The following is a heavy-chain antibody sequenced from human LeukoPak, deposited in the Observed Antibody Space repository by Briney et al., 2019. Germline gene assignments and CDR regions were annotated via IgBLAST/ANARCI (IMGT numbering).Heavy chain of an antibody. J-gene: IGHJ4*02. V-gene: IGHV4-39*01. CDR2: IYYSGST. D-gene: IGHD3-9*01. Sequence: SETLSLTCTVSGGSISSSSYYWGWNRQPPGKGLEWIGSIYYSGSTYYNPSLKSRVTISVDTSKNQFSLKLSSVTAADTAVYYCARTDPGEPYYDILTGYYFDYWGQGTLVTVSS. CDR1: GGSISSSSYY. CDR3: ARTDPGEPYYDILTGYYFDY.